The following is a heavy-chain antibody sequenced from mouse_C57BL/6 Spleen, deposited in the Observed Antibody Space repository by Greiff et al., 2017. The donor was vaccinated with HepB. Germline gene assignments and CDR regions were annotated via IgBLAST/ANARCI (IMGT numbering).Heavy chain of an antibody. J-gene: IGHJ2*01. CDR3: ARGITTGVATKSYHFDH. Sequence: QVQLKQSGAELVKPGASVKMSCKASGYTFTSYWITWVKQRPGQGLEWIGDIYPGSGSTNYNEKFKSKATLTVDTSSSTAYMQLSSLTSEDSAVYYCARGITTGVATKSYHFDHWRQGTTLTVSS. CDR1: GYTFTSYW. CDR2: IYPGSGST. D-gene: IGHD1-1*01. V-gene: IGHV1-55*01.